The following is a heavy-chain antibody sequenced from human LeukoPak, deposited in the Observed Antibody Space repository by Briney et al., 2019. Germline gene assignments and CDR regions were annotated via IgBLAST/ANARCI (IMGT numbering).Heavy chain of an antibody. CDR3: ARGYPLSTTAAGTYFQH. Sequence: ASVKVSCKASGYAFSGYYMHWVRQAPGHGLEWMGWINPNSGGTNYAQKFQSRVTMTRDTSISTAYMELSRLRSDDTAVYYCARGYPLSTTAAGTYFQHWGQGTLVTVSS. CDR1: GYAFSGYY. V-gene: IGHV1-2*02. CDR2: INPNSGGT. J-gene: IGHJ1*01. D-gene: IGHD6-13*01.